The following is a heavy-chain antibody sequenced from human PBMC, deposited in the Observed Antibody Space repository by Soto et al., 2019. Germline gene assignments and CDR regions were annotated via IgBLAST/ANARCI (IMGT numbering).Heavy chain of an antibody. J-gene: IGHJ5*02. CDR1: GVSINSGDYY. CDR2: IFYSGNT. Sequence: SETLSLTCTVSGVSINSGDYYWSWIRQPPGKGLEWIGYIFYSGNTYYNPSLKSRVIISLDTSKNQFSLKLTSVTASDTAVYYCAISAGYYYGSGSYGWFDPWGQGTLVTVSS. D-gene: IGHD3-10*01. V-gene: IGHV4-30-4*01. CDR3: AISAGYYYGSGSYGWFDP.